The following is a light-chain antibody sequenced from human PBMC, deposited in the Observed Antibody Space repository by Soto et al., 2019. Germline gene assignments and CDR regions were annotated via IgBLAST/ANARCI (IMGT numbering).Light chain of an antibody. CDR1: QSVSSY. J-gene: IGKJ4*01. CDR3: KQRSNWPLT. Sequence: EIVLTQSPATLSLSPGERATLSCRASQSVSSYLAWYQQKPGQAPRLLIYDASNRATGIPARFSGSGSGTDFPLTISSLEPEDFAVYYCKQRSNWPLTFGGGTKVEI. CDR2: DAS. V-gene: IGKV3-11*01.